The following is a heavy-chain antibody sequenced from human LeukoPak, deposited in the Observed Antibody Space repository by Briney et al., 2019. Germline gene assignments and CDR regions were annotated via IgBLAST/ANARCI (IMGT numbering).Heavy chain of an antibody. CDR3: ARSSGSYYSLGY. V-gene: IGHV3-74*01. J-gene: IGHJ4*02. D-gene: IGHD3-10*01. Sequence: GGSLRLSCAASGFTFSSYWMHWVRQAPGKGLVWVSRINSDGSSTNYADSVKGRFTISRDNAKNTLYLQMNSLRAEDTAVYYCARSSGSYYSLGYWGQGTLVTVSS. CDR1: GFTFSSYW. CDR2: INSDGSST.